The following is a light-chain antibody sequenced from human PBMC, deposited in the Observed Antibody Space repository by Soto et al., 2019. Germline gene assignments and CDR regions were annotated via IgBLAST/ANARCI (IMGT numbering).Light chain of an antibody. J-gene: IGKJ2*01. CDR1: QSISSY. Sequence: DIQMTQSPSSLSASVGDRVTITCRASQSISSYLNWYQQKPGKPPKLLIYAESSLQSGVPSRFSGSGSGTDFTLTISRLQPEDFATYYCQQSYSTPSFGQGTELAIK. CDR3: QQSYSTPS. CDR2: AES. V-gene: IGKV1-39*01.